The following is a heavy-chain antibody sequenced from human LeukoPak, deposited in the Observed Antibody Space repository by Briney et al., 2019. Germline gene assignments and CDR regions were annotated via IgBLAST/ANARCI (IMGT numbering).Heavy chain of an antibody. J-gene: IGHJ1*01. CDR1: GFTLSSYS. D-gene: IGHD3-22*01. Sequence: PGGSLRLSCAASGFTLSSYSMNWVRKAPGKGLEWGSSISSSSSYIYYADSVKGRFTISRDNAKNSLYLQMTSLRAEDTAVYYCARSSPRIAMIVVVNFQHRGQGTLVTVSS. CDR3: ARSSPRIAMIVVVNFQH. V-gene: IGHV3-21*01. CDR2: ISSSSSYI.